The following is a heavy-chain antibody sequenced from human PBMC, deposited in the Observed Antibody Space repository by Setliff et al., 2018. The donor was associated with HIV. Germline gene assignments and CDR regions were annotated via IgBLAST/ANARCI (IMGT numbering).Heavy chain of an antibody. CDR3: AREATYYYDGSGYYYFDY. D-gene: IGHD3-22*01. CDR1: GGSISSSSYY. Sequence: PSETLSLTCTVSGGSISSSSYYWGWIRQPPGKGLEWIGYIYYSGSTNYNPSLKSRITISVDTSKNQFSLKLSSVTAADTAVYYCAREATYYYDGSGYYYFDYWGRGTLVTVSS. V-gene: IGHV4-61*01. CDR2: IYYSGST. J-gene: IGHJ4*02.